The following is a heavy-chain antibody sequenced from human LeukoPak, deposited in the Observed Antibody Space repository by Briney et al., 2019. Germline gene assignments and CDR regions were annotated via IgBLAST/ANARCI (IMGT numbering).Heavy chain of an antibody. Sequence: ASVKVSCKASGYTFTDYYVHWVRQAPGQGLEWLGWVSSNSGGTKYAQKFQGWVTMTRETSISTAYMELSRLRSDDTAVYYCARGGGGATDFDYWGQGTLVTVSS. CDR1: GYTFTDYY. J-gene: IGHJ4*02. V-gene: IGHV1-2*04. CDR2: VSSNSGGT. CDR3: ARGGGGATDFDY. D-gene: IGHD1-26*01.